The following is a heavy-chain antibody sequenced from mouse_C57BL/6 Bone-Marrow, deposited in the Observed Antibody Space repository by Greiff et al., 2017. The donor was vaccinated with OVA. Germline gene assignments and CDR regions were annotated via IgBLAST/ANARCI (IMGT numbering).Heavy chain of an antibody. D-gene: IGHD1-3*01. CDR1: GFNIKDDY. J-gene: IGHJ3*01. CDR3: TTKNYAY. V-gene: IGHV14-4*01. Sequence: EVKVVESGAELVRPGASVKLSCKASGFNIKDDYMHWVKQRPEQGLEWIGWIDPENGDTEYASKFQGKATITADTSSNTAYLQLSSLTSEDTAVYYCTTKNYAYWGQGTLVTVSA. CDR2: IDPENGDT.